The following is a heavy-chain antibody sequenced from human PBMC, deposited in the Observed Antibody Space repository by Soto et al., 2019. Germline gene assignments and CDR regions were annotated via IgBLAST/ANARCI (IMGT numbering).Heavy chain of an antibody. V-gene: IGHV5-51*01. CDR1: GYSFTSYW. CDR2: IYPGDSDT. D-gene: IGHD3-10*01. Sequence: PGESLKISCKGSGYSFTSYWIGWVRQMPGKGLEWMGIIYPGDSDTRYSPSFQGQVTISADKSISTAYLQWSSLRASDTAMYYCAGGGVRGVITRARDYYGMDVWGQGTTVTVSS. CDR3: AGGGVRGVITRARDYYGMDV. J-gene: IGHJ6*02.